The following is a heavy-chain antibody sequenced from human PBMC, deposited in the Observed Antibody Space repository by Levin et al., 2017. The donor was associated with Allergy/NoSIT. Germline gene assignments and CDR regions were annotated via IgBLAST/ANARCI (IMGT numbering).Heavy chain of an antibody. D-gene: IGHD6-19*01. Sequence: GESLKISCAASGFTFSSYSMNWVRQAPGKGLEWVSSISSSSSYIYYADSVKGRFTISRDNAKNSLYLQMNSLRAEDTAVYYCARDLVAGGAFDIWGQGTMVTVSS. CDR3: ARDLVAGGAFDI. V-gene: IGHV3-21*01. CDR1: GFTFSSYS. J-gene: IGHJ3*02. CDR2: ISSSSSYI.